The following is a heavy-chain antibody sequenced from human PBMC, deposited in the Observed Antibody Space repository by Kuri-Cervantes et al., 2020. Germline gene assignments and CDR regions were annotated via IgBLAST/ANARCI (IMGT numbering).Heavy chain of an antibody. V-gene: IGHV3-23*01. CDR2: ISGSGGST. J-gene: IGHJ5*02. CDR3: AKEGSRRDGYNCWFDP. CDR1: GFTFSSYA. Sequence: GGSLRLSCAASGFTFSSYAMSWVRQAPGKGLEWVSAISGSGGSTYYADSVKGRFTISRDNSRNTLYLQMSSLRAEDTAIYYCAKEGSRRDGYNCWFDPWGHGTLVTVSS. D-gene: IGHD5-24*01.